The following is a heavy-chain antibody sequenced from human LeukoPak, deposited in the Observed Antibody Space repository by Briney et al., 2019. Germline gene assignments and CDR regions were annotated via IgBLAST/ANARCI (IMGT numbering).Heavy chain of an antibody. J-gene: IGHJ4*02. Sequence: SETLSLTRTVSGGSITSNHWSWVRQPPGKGLEWIGQVHHSGGTSYNPSLRSRVTISIDKSENQFSLKLNSVTAADTAVYYCARHGGHYQSDDWGQGTLVTVSS. V-gene: IGHV4-4*02. CDR3: ARHGGHYQSDD. CDR1: GGSITSNH. D-gene: IGHD2-21*01. CDR2: VHHSGGT.